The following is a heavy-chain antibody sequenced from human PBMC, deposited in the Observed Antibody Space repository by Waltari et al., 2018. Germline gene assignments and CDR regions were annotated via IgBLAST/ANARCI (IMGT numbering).Heavy chain of an antibody. V-gene: IGHV4-38-2*01. CDR1: GYSISSGYY. CDR2: IYHSGST. Sequence: QVQLQESCPGLVKTSETLSLTCAVSGYSISSGYYWGWIRQPPGKGLEWIGSIYHSGSTYYNPSLKSRVTISVDTSKNQFSLKLSSVTAADTAVYYCAREGETDILTGCDYWGQGTLVTVSS. D-gene: IGHD3-9*01. CDR3: AREGETDILTGCDY. J-gene: IGHJ4*02.